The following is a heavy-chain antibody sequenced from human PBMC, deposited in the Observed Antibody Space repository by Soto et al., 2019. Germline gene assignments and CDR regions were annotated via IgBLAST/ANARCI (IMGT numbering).Heavy chain of an antibody. V-gene: IGHV4-31*03. D-gene: IGHD3-10*01. CDR2: IYYSGST. J-gene: IGHJ4*02. CDR1: GGSISSGGYY. CDR3: ARGVTLVRGVIHTPYFDY. Sequence: PSETLSLTCTVSGGSISSGGYYWSWIRQHPGKGLEWIGYIYYSGSTYYNPSLKSRVTISVDTSKNHFSLKLSSVTAADTAVYYFARGVTLVRGVIHTPYFDYWGQGALVTVSS.